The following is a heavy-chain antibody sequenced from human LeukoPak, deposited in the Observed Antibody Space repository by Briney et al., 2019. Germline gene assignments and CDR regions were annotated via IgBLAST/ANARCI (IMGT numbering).Heavy chain of an antibody. J-gene: IGHJ4*03. CDR2: IEHGMDT. Sequence: PETLCLTCAVYGGSFSRYYWSWIRQSPGKGLEWIAEIEHGMDTNYNPSVKSRVTISVDTSKNQFSLKVTSLTAADTAVYYCARGPTISETGYFDYWGQGTPVTVSS. CDR1: GGSFSRYY. CDR3: ARGPTISETGYFDY. D-gene: IGHD1-1*01. V-gene: IGHV4-34*01.